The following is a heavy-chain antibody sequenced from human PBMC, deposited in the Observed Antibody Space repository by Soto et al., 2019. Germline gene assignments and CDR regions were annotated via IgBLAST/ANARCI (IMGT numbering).Heavy chain of an antibody. CDR1: GFTFRSFT. D-gene: IGHD6-13*01. Sequence: RGSLRLSFAASGFTFRSFTMNWVRQAPGKGLEWVSTISSNSAYIYYTDALRGRFTISRDNAKNSLHLQMNSLRAEDTAVYYCTRDASRDSSARGWFDPWGPGTLVTVSS. CDR2: ISSNSAYI. V-gene: IGHV3-21*01. J-gene: IGHJ5*02. CDR3: TRDASRDSSARGWFDP.